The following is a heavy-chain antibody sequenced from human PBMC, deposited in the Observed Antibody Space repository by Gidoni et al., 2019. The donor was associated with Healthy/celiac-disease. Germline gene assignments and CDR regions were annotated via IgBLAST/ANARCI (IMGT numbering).Heavy chain of an antibody. CDR1: GYTLTEVS. D-gene: IGHD3-22*01. CDR2: FDPEDGET. Sequence: QVQLVQSGAEVKKPGASVKVSCKVSGYTLTEVSLHWVRQAPGKGLEWMGGFDPEDGETIYAQKFQGRVTMTEDTSTDTAYMELSSLRSEDTAVYYCATLEYYYDSSGYYYGHWGQGTLVTVSS. V-gene: IGHV1-24*01. CDR3: ATLEYYYDSSGYYYGH. J-gene: IGHJ4*02.